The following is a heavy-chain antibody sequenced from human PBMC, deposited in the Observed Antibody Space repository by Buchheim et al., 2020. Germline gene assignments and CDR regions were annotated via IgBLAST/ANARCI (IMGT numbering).Heavy chain of an antibody. V-gene: IGHV3-30-3*01. CDR3: ARDGVPETSKYSYGYNYFDY. D-gene: IGHD5-18*01. CDR2: ISYDGSNK. CDR1: GFTFSSYD. Sequence: QVQLVESGGGVVQPGRSLRLSCAASGFTFSSYDMHWVRQAPGKGLEWVAVISYDGSNKYYADSVKGRFTISRDNSKNLLYLQMNSLRAEDTAVYYCARDGVPETSKYSYGYNYFDYWGQGTL. J-gene: IGHJ4*02.